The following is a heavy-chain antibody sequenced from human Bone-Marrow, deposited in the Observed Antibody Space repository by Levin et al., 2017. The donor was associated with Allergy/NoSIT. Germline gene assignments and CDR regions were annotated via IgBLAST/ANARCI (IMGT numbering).Heavy chain of an antibody. CDR2: VTGSGGSR. CDR3: AKLEGWRSNTSGWYITSHFDY. V-gene: IGHV3-23*01. D-gene: IGHD6-19*01. CDR1: GFTFSSYA. Sequence: GESLKISCEASGFTFSSYAMSWVRQAPGKGLEWVSSVTGSGGSRYSAASVKGRFTISRDNSKSTVYLQMNSLTAEDTAVYYCAKLEGWRSNTSGWYITSHFDYLGQGTLVTVSS. J-gene: IGHJ4*02.